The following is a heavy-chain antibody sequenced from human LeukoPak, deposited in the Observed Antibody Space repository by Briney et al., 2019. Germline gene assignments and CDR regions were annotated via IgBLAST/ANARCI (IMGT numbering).Heavy chain of an antibody. CDR2: MNCATAKT. CDR3: ARDLAQFWSGYYLAY. Sequence: ASVKVSCKASGYSFTSYDINWVRQAPGQGLEWMGYMNCATAKTGLAPKFQGRVTLTRDTSISTAYMELTSLKSDDTAVYYCARDLAQFWSGYYLAYWGQGTLVTVSS. J-gene: IGHJ4*02. V-gene: IGHV1-8*01. D-gene: IGHD3-3*01. CDR1: GYSFTSYD.